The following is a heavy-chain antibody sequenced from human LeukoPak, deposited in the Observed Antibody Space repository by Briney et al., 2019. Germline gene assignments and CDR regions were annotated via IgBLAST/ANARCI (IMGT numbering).Heavy chain of an antibody. Sequence: ASVKVSCKASGYTFTGYYMHWVRQAPGQGLEWMGIINPSGGSTSYAQKFQGRVTMTRDTSTSTVYMELSSLRSEDTAVYYCARDPRSGYDFLRVGSPFDYWGQGTLVTVSS. J-gene: IGHJ4*02. CDR3: ARDPRSGYDFLRVGSPFDY. CDR2: INPSGGST. D-gene: IGHD5-12*01. CDR1: GYTFTGYY. V-gene: IGHV1-46*01.